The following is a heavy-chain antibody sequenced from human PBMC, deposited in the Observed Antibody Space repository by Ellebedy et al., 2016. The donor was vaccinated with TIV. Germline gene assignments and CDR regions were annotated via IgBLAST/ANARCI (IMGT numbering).Heavy chain of an antibody. Sequence: ASVKVSXXVSGYTLTDLSMHWVRQAPGKGPEWMGGYDPEDGETIYAQKFQGRVTMTEDTSTDTAYMELSSLRSEDTAVYYCAHSRGNQRLYYYYGLDVWGQGTTVTVSS. CDR3: AHSRGNQRLYYYYGLDV. CDR1: GYTLTDLS. J-gene: IGHJ6*02. D-gene: IGHD3-16*01. V-gene: IGHV1-24*01. CDR2: YDPEDGET.